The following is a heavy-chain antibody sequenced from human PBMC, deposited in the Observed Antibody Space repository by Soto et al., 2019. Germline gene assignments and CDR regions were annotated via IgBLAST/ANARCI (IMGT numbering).Heavy chain of an antibody. Sequence: KTSETLSLTCVVSVGSITGSDWWTCVRQSPEKGLEWIGEIFHSGNTNYSPSLKSRVTISLDKSANQFSLKVNSVTAADTAIYYCANRPFFEWAPYYGLDVWGPGTTVTVSS. CDR1: VGSITGSDW. D-gene: IGHD3-3*02. CDR2: IFHSGNT. V-gene: IGHV4-4*02. CDR3: ANRPFFEWAPYYGLDV. J-gene: IGHJ6*02.